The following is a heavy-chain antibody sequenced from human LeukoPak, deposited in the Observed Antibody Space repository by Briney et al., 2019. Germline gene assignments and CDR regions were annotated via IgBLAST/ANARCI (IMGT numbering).Heavy chain of an antibody. Sequence: SETLSLTCAVYGGSFSGYYWSWIRQPPGKGLEWIGEINHSGSTNYNPSLKSRVTISVDTSKNQFSLKLSSVTAADTAVYYCAARGGWYEDYWGQGTLVTVSS. V-gene: IGHV4-34*01. CDR3: AARGGWYEDY. CDR1: GGSFSGYY. D-gene: IGHD6-19*01. J-gene: IGHJ4*02. CDR2: INHSGST.